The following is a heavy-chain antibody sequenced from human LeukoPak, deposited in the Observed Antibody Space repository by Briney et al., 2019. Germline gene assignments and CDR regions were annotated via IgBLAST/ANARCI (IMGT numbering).Heavy chain of an antibody. Sequence: GGSLRLSCAISGITVCQSDMSWVRQAPGRGLEWVSLIYTDGAIHYADSVKGRFTISRDTSKKTVYLEMRNLRPEDTAVYFCARDRAGSKPWVEFHPWGQGTLVTVSS. J-gene: IGHJ5*02. CDR2: IYTDGAI. V-gene: IGHV3-66*02. CDR3: ARDRAGSKPWVEFHP. CDR1: GITVCQSD. D-gene: IGHD3-10*01.